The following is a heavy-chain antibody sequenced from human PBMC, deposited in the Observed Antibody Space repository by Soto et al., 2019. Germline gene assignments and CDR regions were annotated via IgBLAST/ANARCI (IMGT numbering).Heavy chain of an antibody. CDR2: INHSGST. J-gene: IGHJ4*02. V-gene: IGHV4-34*01. D-gene: IGHD3-16*02. CDR3: ARGISYRWVY. CDR1: GGSFSGYY. Sequence: PSETLSLTCAVYGGSFSGYYWSWIRQPPGKGLEWIGEINHSGSTNYNPSLKSRVTISVDTSNNQVSLELTSVAAADTAVYYCARGISYRWVYWGQGILVTVSS.